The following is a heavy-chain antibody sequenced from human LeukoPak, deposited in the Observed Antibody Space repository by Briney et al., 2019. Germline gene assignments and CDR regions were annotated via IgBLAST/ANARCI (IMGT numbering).Heavy chain of an antibody. V-gene: IGHV1-69*04. D-gene: IGHD1-7*01. J-gene: IGHJ4*02. CDR3: ARGIAGTTAGY. CDR1: GGTFSSYA. CDR2: IIPILGIA. Sequence: SVKVSCKASGGTFSSYAISWVRQAPGQGLEWMGRIIPILGIANYAQKFQGRVTITADKSTSTAYMELSSLRSEDTAVYYCARGIAGTTAGYWGQGTLVTVSS.